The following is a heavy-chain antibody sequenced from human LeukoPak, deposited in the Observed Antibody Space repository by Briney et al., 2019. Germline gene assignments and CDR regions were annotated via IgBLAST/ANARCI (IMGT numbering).Heavy chain of an antibody. CDR3: TRHYDSSGYPSLNYFDY. D-gene: IGHD3-22*01. J-gene: IGHJ4*02. V-gene: IGHV1-69*06. Sequence: SVKVSCKASGGTFSTYAISWVRQAPGQGPEWMGRVIPMFGTADYAQKFQGRVTITADKSTSTAYMELSSLRSEDTAVYYCTRHYDSSGYPSLNYFDYWGQGTLVTVSS. CDR1: GGTFSTYA. CDR2: VIPMFGTA.